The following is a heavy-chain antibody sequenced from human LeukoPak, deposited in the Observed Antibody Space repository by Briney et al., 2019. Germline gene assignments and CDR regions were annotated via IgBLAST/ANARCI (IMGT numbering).Heavy chain of an antibody. CDR3: ARLEGTGYRGGWFDP. D-gene: IGHD3-9*01. CDR1: GYTFTYYY. J-gene: IGHJ5*02. V-gene: IGHV1-2*02. Sequence: ASVKVSCKASGYTFTYYYIHWVRQAPGQGLEWMGWITPNSGGTNYAQKFQGRVTMTRDTSISTASLELRSLTPDDTAVYYCARLEGTGYRGGWFDPWGQGSLVTVSS. CDR2: ITPNSGGT.